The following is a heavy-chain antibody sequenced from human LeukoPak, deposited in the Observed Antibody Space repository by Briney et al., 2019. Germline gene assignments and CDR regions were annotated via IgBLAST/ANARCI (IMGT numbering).Heavy chain of an antibody. Sequence: ASVKVSCKASGYTFTSYYMHWVRQAPGQGLEWMGIINPSGGSTSYAQKFQGRVTMTRDTSTSTVYMELSSLRSEDTAVYYCEVTGVGYCSSTSCYGAFDIWGQGTMVTVFS. V-gene: IGHV1-46*01. CDR3: EVTGVGYCSSTSCYGAFDI. J-gene: IGHJ3*02. CDR2: INPSGGST. CDR1: GYTFTSYY. D-gene: IGHD2-2*01.